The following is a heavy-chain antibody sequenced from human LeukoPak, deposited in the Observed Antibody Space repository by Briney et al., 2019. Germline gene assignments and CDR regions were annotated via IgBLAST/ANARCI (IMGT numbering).Heavy chain of an antibody. Sequence: GASVKVSCKASGYTFTGYYIYWVRQAPGQGLEWMGWINPNSGVTNYAQKFQGRVTMTRDTSISTAYMELSRLRSDDTAVYYCARAPTYWDDILTDSFPYFDYWGQGTLVAVSS. CDR2: INPNSGVT. CDR3: ARAPTYWDDILTDSFPYFDY. J-gene: IGHJ4*02. D-gene: IGHD3-9*01. V-gene: IGHV1-2*02. CDR1: GYTFTGYY.